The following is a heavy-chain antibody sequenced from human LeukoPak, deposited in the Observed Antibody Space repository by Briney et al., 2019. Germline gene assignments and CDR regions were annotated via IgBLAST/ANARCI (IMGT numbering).Heavy chain of an antibody. V-gene: IGHV3-23*01. CDR3: AKDGDTAMVTGYYGMDV. CDR2: ISGSGGST. D-gene: IGHD5-18*01. J-gene: IGHJ6*02. CDR1: GFTFSSYA. Sequence: GGSLRLSYAASGFTFSSYAMSWVRQAPGKGLEWVSAISGSGGSTYYADSVKGRFTISRDNSKNTLYLQMNSLRAEDTAVYYCAKDGDTAMVTGYYGMDVWGQGTTVTVSS.